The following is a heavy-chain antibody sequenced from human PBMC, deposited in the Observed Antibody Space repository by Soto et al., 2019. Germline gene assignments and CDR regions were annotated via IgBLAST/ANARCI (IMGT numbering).Heavy chain of an antibody. Sequence: GASVKVSCKASGYTFTSYAMNWVRQAPGQGLEWMGWINTNTGNPTYAQGFTGRFVFSLDTSVSTAYLQICSLKAEDTAVYYCAREYSGWYGFDYYGMDVWGQGTTVTVSS. J-gene: IGHJ6*02. CDR3: AREYSGWYGFDYYGMDV. D-gene: IGHD6-19*01. CDR2: INTNTGNP. V-gene: IGHV7-4-1*01. CDR1: GYTFTSYA.